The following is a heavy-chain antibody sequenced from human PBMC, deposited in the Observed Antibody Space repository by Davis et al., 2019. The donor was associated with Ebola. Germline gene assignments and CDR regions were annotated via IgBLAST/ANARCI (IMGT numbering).Heavy chain of an antibody. Sequence: AASVTVSCKASGYIFSNYDINWVRQPSGQGLEWMGWMNPYSGNTGYIEKFKGRVTMTRDPSISTAYMELTSLRIDDTAVYYCTRGYGPKCRGGTCVNDSWGQGTLVTVSS. D-gene: IGHD2-15*01. CDR1: GYIFSNYD. CDR3: TRGYGPKCRGGTCVNDS. V-gene: IGHV1-8*01. CDR2: MNPYSGNT. J-gene: IGHJ4*02.